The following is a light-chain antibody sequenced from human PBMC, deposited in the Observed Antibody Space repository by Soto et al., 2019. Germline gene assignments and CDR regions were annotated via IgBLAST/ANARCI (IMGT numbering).Light chain of an antibody. Sequence: QSALTQPASVSGSPGQSITISCTGTSSDVGSYSLVSWYQQHPGKAPKLMIYEGSKRPPAVSNRFSGSKCGNTASLTISGLQAEDEADYYCCSYAGSSTFYVFGTGTKLTVL. CDR1: SSDVGSYSL. CDR3: CSYAGSSTFYV. CDR2: EGS. J-gene: IGLJ1*01. V-gene: IGLV2-23*01.